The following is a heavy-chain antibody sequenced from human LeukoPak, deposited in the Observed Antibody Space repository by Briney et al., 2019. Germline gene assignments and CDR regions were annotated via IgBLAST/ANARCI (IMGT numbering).Heavy chain of an antibody. V-gene: IGHV3-48*03. CDR3: ARDRAAAGTSYYGMDV. CDR1: VFTFSSSE. D-gene: IGHD6-13*01. CDR2: ISSTGRTI. J-gene: IGHJ6*04. Sequence: GGSLRLSCAASVFTFSSSEMNWVRQAPGEGLEWISYISSTGRTIYYADSVKGRFTISRDNAKNSLFLQMNSLRAEDTAVYYCARDRAAAGTSYYGMDVWGKGATVTVSS.